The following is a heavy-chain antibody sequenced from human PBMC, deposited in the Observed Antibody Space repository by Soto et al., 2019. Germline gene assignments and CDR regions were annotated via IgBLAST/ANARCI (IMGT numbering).Heavy chain of an antibody. J-gene: IGHJ4*02. V-gene: IGHV4-4*02. Sequence: QVQLQESGPGLVKPSGTLSLTCAVSGGSISSSNWWSWVRQPPGKGLAWIGEIYHSGSTNYNPSLKSRVTISVDKSKNQFALKLSSVTAADTAVYYCARLGYCSSTSCYNFDYWGQGTLVTVSS. CDR2: IYHSGST. D-gene: IGHD2-2*02. CDR1: GGSISSSNW. CDR3: ARLGYCSSTSCYNFDY.